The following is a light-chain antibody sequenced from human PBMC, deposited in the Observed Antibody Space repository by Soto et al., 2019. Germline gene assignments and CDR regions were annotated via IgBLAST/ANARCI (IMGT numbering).Light chain of an antibody. CDR2: ENN. CDR3: PSYDSSLSGYV. V-gene: IGLV1-40*01. J-gene: IGLJ1*01. CDR1: SSNIGAGYE. Sequence: QSVLTQPPSVSEAPGQRVTISCTGSSSNIGAGYEAHWYQQVPGTAPKLLIYENNNRPSGVPDRFSGSKSGTSASLALTGLLAEDEAAYYCPSYDSSLSGYVFGTGTKVTVL.